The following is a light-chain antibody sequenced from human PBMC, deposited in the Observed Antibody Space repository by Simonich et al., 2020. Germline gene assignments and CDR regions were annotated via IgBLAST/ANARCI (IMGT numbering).Light chain of an antibody. Sequence: QSALTQPASVSGSPGQSITISCTGTSSDVGRYNLVSWYQQHPGKAPKHMIYEGSKRISGVSNRFSGSKSGNTASLTISGLQAEDEADYYCSSYTSSSTLVFGGGTKLTVL. J-gene: IGLJ3*02. CDR3: SSYTSSSTLV. V-gene: IGLV2-14*02. CDR1: SSDVGRYNL. CDR2: EGS.